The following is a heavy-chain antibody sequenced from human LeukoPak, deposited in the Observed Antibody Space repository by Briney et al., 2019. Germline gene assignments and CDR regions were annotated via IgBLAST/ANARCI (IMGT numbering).Heavy chain of an antibody. D-gene: IGHD2-15*01. J-gene: IGHJ4*02. CDR1: GGSISSSSYY. CDR2: IYYSGST. CDR3: ARSGKAYCSGGSCYSTTFDY. Sequence: SETLSLTCTVSGGSISSSSYYWGWIRQPPGKGLEWIVSIYYSGSTYYNPSLKSRVTISVDTSRNQFSLKLSSVTAADTAVYYCARSGKAYCSGGSCYSTTFDYWGQGTLVTVSS. V-gene: IGHV4-39*01.